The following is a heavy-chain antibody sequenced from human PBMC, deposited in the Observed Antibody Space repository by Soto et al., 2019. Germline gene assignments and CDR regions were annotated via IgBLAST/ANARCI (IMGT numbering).Heavy chain of an antibody. Sequence: QVQLQESGPGLVKPSETLSLTCTISGGSISTYYWSWIRQPPGKGLEWIGFISYTGSTNYNPSLKSRVTMSLGTPMNHFSLRLTSVTAADTAVYFCARDADTTVTRGGFDYWGRGTLVTVSS. CDR2: ISYTGST. CDR1: GGSISTYY. J-gene: IGHJ4*02. CDR3: ARDADTTVTRGGFDY. V-gene: IGHV4-59*01. D-gene: IGHD4-17*01.